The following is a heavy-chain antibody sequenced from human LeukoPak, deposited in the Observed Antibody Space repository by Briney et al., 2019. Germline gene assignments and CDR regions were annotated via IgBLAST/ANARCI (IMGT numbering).Heavy chain of an antibody. Sequence: GGSLRLSCAASGFTFSSYAMSWVRQAPGKGLEWVSAMSGSGGSTYYADSVKGRFTISRDNSKNTLYLQMNSLRAEDTAVYYCAKDVVAASFYYFDYWGQGTLVTVSS. CDR3: AKDVVAASFYYFDY. CDR2: MSGSGGST. V-gene: IGHV3-23*01. D-gene: IGHD6-13*01. J-gene: IGHJ4*02. CDR1: GFTFSSYA.